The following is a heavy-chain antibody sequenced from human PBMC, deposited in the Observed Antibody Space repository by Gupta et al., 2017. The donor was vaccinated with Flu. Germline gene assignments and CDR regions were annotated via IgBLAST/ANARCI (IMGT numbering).Heavy chain of an antibody. Sequence: QVQLVQSGAEVKKPGSSVKVSCKASGGTFSSYAISWVRQAPGQGLEWMGGIIPIFGTANYAHKFQGRVTITADESTSTAYMELSSLRSDDTAVYYCARAARPFYGMDVWGQGTTVTVSS. CDR1: GGTFSSYA. V-gene: IGHV1-69*01. J-gene: IGHJ6*02. CDR2: IIPIFGTA. CDR3: ARAARPFYGMDV. D-gene: IGHD6-6*01.